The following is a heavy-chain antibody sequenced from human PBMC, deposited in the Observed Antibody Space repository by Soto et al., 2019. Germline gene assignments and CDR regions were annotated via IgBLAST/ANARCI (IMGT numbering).Heavy chain of an antibody. CDR2: MNPNSGNT. V-gene: IGHV1-8*01. CDR1: GYIFTNYD. J-gene: IGHJ6*03. CDR3: ARHCSSGSTASCHYSIDV. Sequence: ASVKVSCKASGYIFTNYDIHWVRQATGQGLEWMGWMNPNSGNTGYAQKFQGRVTMTRNTAVSTAYMELSSLTSEDTSVYYCARHCSSGSTASCHYSIDVWGKGTXVTVSS. D-gene: IGHD2-15*01.